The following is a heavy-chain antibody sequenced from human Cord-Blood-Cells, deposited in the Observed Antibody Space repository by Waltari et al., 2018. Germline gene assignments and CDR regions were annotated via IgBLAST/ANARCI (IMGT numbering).Heavy chain of an antibody. CDR3: TTGYCTNGVCWGDVY. CDR1: GFTFSNAW. J-gene: IGHJ4*02. CDR2: IKSKTDGGTT. Sequence: EVQLVESGGGLVKPGGSLRLSCAASGFTFSNAWMSWVRQAPGKGLEWVGRIKSKTDGGTTDYAAPVKGRFTISRDDSKNTLYLQMNSLKTEDTAVYYCTTGYCTNGVCWGDVYWGQGTLVTVSS. D-gene: IGHD2-8*01. V-gene: IGHV3-15*01.